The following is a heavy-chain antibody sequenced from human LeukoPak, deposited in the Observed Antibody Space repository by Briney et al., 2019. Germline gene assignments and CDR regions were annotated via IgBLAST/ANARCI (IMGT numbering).Heavy chain of an antibody. D-gene: IGHD2-2*01. Sequence: GESLKISCKGFGYSFTGYWIGWVRQMPGKGLEWMGIIYPGDSDTRYSPSFQGLATLSAGKSISTAYLQWSSLKASDTAMYFCARHLGGGPAATPFDYWGQGTLVTVSS. CDR2: IYPGDSDT. J-gene: IGHJ4*02. V-gene: IGHV5-51*01. CDR3: ARHLGGGPAATPFDY. CDR1: GYSFTGYW.